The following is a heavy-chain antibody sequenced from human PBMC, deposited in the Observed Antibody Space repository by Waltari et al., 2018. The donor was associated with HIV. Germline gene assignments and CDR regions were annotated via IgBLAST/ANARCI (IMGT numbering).Heavy chain of an antibody. J-gene: IGHJ4*02. CDR2: IHPSGGNT. Sequence: QEQLVQSGGVVVKPGASVKISCKTSAASVPSHYLHWGRQAPGQALEWMGIIHPSGGNTNYAQKFQGRVAMTRDMSTSTIYLEMRSLTSEDTAVFYCARGGEIRGKFIKFRSWDWGQGTLVTVSS. D-gene: IGHD3-10*01. CDR3: ARGGEIRGKFIKFRSWD. CDR1: AASVPSHY. V-gene: IGHV1-46*01.